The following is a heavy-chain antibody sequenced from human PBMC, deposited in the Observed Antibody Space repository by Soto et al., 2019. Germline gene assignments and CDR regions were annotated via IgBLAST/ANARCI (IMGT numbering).Heavy chain of an antibody. V-gene: IGHV1-18*01. CDR2: VSSYNGNT. D-gene: IGHD3-10*01. CDR1: GYTFTDHG. Sequence: ASVKVSCKTSGYTFTDHGIDWVRQAPGQGLEWVGWVSSYNGNTNYAYNLKDRVIMTTDASTSTAYMELRGLRSDDTAVYYCAREVEGSYSPADFWGQGTPVSVSS. CDR3: AREVEGSYSPADF. J-gene: IGHJ4*02.